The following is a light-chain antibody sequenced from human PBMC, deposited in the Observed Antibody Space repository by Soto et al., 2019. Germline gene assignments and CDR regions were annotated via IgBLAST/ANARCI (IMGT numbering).Light chain of an antibody. J-gene: IGLJ1*01. CDR2: EGS. CDR1: SSDVGNYNL. CDR3: CSYAGSSTYV. V-gene: IGLV2-23*01. Sequence: QSALTQPASVSGSPGQSITISCAGTSSDVGNYNLVSWYQQHPGKAPKLMIYEGSKRPSGVSNRFSGSKSGNTASLTISILQAEDEADYYCCSYAGSSTYVFGTGTK.